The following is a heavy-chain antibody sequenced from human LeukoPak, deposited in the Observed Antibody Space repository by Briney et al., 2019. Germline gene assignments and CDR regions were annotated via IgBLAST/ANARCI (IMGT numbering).Heavy chain of an antibody. CDR2: INPNSGGT. CDR1: GYTFTGYY. V-gene: IGHV1-2*06. CDR3: ARKPLITIFGVVTPPFDY. J-gene: IGHJ4*02. Sequence: ASVKVSCKASGYTFTGYYMHWVRQAPGQGLEWMERINPNSGGTNYAQKFQGRVTMTRDTSISTAYMELSRLRSDDTAVYYCARKPLITIFGVVTPPFDYWGQGTLVTVSS. D-gene: IGHD3-3*01.